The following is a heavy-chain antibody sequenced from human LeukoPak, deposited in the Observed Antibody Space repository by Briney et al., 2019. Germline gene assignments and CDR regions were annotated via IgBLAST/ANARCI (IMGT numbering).Heavy chain of an antibody. Sequence: SETLSLTCTVSGGSISSYYWSWIRQPAGKGLEWIGRIYTSGCTNYNPSLKSRVTMSVDTSKNQFSLKLSSVTAADTAVYYCARDWAGAMVRGVIPNNWFDPWGQGTLVTVSS. J-gene: IGHJ5*02. CDR1: GGSISSYY. CDR2: IYTSGCT. D-gene: IGHD3-10*01. V-gene: IGHV4-4*07. CDR3: ARDWAGAMVRGVIPNNWFDP.